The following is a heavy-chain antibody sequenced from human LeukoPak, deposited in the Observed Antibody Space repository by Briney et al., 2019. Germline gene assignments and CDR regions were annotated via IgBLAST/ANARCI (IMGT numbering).Heavy chain of an antibody. CDR3: ARDFFHSSDSRPLDY. V-gene: IGHV3-21*01. CDR1: GFTFGAYT. CDR2: IFSRSESI. Sequence: GGSLRLSCAASGFTFGAYTINWVRQAPGKGLEWVSCIFSRSESILYADSVKGRFTISRDNAKNSQYLQMDSLRVEDTAVYYCARDFFHSSDSRPLDYWGQGTLVTVSS. J-gene: IGHJ4*02. D-gene: IGHD3-22*01.